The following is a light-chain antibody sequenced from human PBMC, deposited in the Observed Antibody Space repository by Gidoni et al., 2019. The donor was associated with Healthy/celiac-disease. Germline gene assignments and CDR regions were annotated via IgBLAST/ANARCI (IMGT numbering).Light chain of an antibody. CDR3: QQYDNLPPLT. J-gene: IGKJ4*01. CDR2: DAS. V-gene: IGKV1-33*01. CDR1: QDISNY. Sequence: DIQMTQSPSSLSASVGDRVTSTCQASQDISNYLNWYQQKPGKAPKLLIYDASNLETGVPSRFSGSGSGTDFTFTISSLQTEDIATYYCQQYDNLPPLTFGGGTKVEIK.